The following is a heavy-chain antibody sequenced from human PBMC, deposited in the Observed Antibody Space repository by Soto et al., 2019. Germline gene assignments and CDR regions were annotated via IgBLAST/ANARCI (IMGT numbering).Heavy chain of an antibody. V-gene: IGHV3-23*01. CDR1: GFTFSSYD. D-gene: IGHD3-9*01. J-gene: IGHJ4*02. CDR3: ASVYDILTPLHY. Sequence: GGSLRLSCAASGFTFSSYDMSWVRQAPGKGLEWVSTISGSGGSTYSADSVKGRFTISRDNSKNTLYLQMNSLRAEDTAVYYCASVYDILTPLHYWGQGTLVTVSS. CDR2: ISGSGGST.